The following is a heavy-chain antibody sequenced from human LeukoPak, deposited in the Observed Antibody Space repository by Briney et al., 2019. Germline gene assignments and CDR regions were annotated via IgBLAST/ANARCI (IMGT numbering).Heavy chain of an antibody. Sequence: GGSLRLSPAASGFTLSSNWMRWVRDAPGKGVGWVSGIRWNSGSTGYADSVKGRFTISRDNAKNSLYLQMNSLRAEDMALYYCDKSTRYYGDFHYAFDIWGQGTMVTVSS. J-gene: IGHJ3*02. CDR2: IRWNSGST. CDR3: DKSTRYYGDFHYAFDI. V-gene: IGHV3-9*03. D-gene: IGHD4-17*01. CDR1: GFTLSSNW.